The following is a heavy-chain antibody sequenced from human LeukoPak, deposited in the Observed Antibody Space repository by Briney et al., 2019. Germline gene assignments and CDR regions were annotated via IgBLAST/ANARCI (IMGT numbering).Heavy chain of an antibody. CDR3: AKTSRVNSAYDSPFDY. Sequence: PGGSLRLSCAASGFTVINTYMSWVRQAPGKGLEWVSAVRGSGSDTYYADSVKGRFTISRDNSKNTLYLQMNSLRAEDTAIYYCAKTSRVNSAYDSPFDYGGQGTLVTVSS. J-gene: IGHJ4*02. CDR1: GFTVINTY. CDR2: VRGSGSDT. V-gene: IGHV3-23*01. D-gene: IGHD5-12*01.